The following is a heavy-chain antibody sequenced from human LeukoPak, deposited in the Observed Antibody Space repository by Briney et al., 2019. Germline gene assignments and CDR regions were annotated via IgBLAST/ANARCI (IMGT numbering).Heavy chain of an antibody. V-gene: IGHV1-2*02. D-gene: IGHD6-13*01. CDR2: INPNSSGT. Sequence: GASVKLSCKASGYTFTGYYMHWVRQAPGQGLEWMGWINPNSSGTNYEQKLQGRGTMTRATSITTASMELSRLRTDDTAVYYCASATRSRESEYWGQGTLVTVSS. CDR1: GYTFTGYY. J-gene: IGHJ4*02. CDR3: ASATRSRESEY.